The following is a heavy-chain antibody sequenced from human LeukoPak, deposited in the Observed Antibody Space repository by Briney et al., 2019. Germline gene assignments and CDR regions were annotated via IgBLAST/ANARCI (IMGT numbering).Heavy chain of an antibody. CDR1: GGSISTYY. J-gene: IGHJ4*02. D-gene: IGHD3-10*01. CDR3: TRGEGYYGSGNFLVW. CDR2: IHYSGNT. Sequence: KPSETLSLTCSVSGGSISTYYWNWIRQPPGKGLEWIGYIHYSGNTNYNPSLKSRVTISVDTSKNQFSLKLSSVTAADTAVYYCTRGEGYYGSGNFLVWWGQGTLVTVSP. V-gene: IGHV4-59*01.